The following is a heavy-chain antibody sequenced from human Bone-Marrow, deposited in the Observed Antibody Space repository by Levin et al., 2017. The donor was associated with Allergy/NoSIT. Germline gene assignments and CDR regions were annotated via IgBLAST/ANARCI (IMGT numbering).Heavy chain of an antibody. CDR2: ITDNGGGT. D-gene: IGHD1-1*01. J-gene: IGHJ4*02. CDR3: SRAEGAGTTPGEY. CDR1: GFTFSSFA. Sequence: GESLKISCAASGFTFSSFAMHWARQAPGKGLEYVSAITDNGGGTHYANSVKGRFTISRDNSKNTMYLQMDSLRPEDMAVYYCSRAEGAGTTPGEYWGQGALVTVSS. V-gene: IGHV3-64*01.